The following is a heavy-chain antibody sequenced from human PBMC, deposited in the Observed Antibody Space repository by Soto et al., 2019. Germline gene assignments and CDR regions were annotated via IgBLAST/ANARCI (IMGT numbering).Heavy chain of an antibody. CDR3: ARGPFVVLNYVES. Sequence: QVQLVQSGTEVKKPGSSVKVSCKASGGTFRNYPINWVRQAPGQGLEWMGSIFPLTDIPDYAQNFQARLTISADKSTSTAYMDLSSLTSDDTAMYFCARGPFVVLNYVESCGQGTLVTVSS. CDR2: IFPLTDIP. CDR1: GGTFRNYP. V-gene: IGHV1-69*02. J-gene: IGHJ4*02.